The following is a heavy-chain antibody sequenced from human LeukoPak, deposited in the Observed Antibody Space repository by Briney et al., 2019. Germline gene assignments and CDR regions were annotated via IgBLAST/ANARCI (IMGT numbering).Heavy chain of an antibody. CDR2: IIPILGIA. CDR3: ASSPHYNWNDVPLDY. Sequence: ASVKVSCKASGYTFTSYGISWVRQAPGQGLEWMGRIIPILGIANYAQKFQGRVTITADKSTSTAYMELSSLRSEDTAVYYCASSPHYNWNDVPLDYWGQGTLVTVSS. V-gene: IGHV1-69*04. D-gene: IGHD1-20*01. CDR1: GYTFTSYG. J-gene: IGHJ4*02.